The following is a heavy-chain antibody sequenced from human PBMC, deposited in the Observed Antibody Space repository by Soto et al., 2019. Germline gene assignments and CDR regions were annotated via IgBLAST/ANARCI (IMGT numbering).Heavy chain of an antibody. V-gene: IGHV3-11*03. CDR3: VRSGDNYNVLEY. D-gene: IGHD3-10*02. CDR2: SSNSGTFT. Sequence: GVPRLTCAASRLIINDHYICRIRRAPGKGLQWVSYSSNSGTFTKYADSVKGRFSISRDNAKNSLYLEINSLRGEDTAIYYCVRSGDNYNVLEYWGQGTPVTVTP. CDR1: RLIINDHY. J-gene: IGHJ4*02.